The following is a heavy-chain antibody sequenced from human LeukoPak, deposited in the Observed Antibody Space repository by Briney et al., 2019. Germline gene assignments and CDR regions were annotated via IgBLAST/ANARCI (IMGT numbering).Heavy chain of an antibody. CDR2: VSGGGGST. J-gene: IGHJ4*02. CDR3: VKVGIPNNYGQGFDY. D-gene: IGHD5-18*01. CDR1: GFTFSNYA. Sequence: QAGGSLRLSCAASGFTFSNYAMSWVRQAPGKGLEWVSDVSGGGGSTHYADSVKGRFTISRDNFKNTVHLQMNSLRAEDTAVYYCVKVGIPNNYGQGFDYWGQGTLVTVSS. V-gene: IGHV3-23*01.